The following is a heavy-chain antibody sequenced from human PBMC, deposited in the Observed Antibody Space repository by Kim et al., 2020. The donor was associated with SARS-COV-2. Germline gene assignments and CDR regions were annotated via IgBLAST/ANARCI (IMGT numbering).Heavy chain of an antibody. Sequence: YPGDSDTRYRPSFQGQVTSSADKSISTAYLQWSSLNASDTAMYYCARGDYWGQGTLVTVSS. V-gene: IGHV5-51*01. CDR2: YPGDSDT. J-gene: IGHJ4*02. CDR3: ARGDY.